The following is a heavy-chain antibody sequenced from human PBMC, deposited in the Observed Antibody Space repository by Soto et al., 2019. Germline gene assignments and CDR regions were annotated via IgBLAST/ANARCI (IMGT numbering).Heavy chain of an antibody. CDR2: MNPNSGNT. CDR1: GYTFTSYD. V-gene: IGHV1-8*01. CDR3: ARVMLPYYDFWSGSHYYYYMDV. Sequence: ASVKVSCKASGYTFTSYDINWVRQATGQGLERMGWMNPNSGNTGYAQKFQGRVTMTRSTSISTAYMELSSLRSEDTAVYYCARVMLPYYDFWSGSHYYYYMDVWGKGTTVTVSS. J-gene: IGHJ6*03. D-gene: IGHD3-3*01.